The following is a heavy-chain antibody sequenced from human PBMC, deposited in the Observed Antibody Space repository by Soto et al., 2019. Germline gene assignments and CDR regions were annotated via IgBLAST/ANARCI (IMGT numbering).Heavy chain of an antibody. CDR1: GFTFSSYA. J-gene: IGHJ6*02. CDR3: ARRYDFWSGYYMAYYYYGMDV. V-gene: IGHV3-30*09. Sequence: GGSLRLSCAASGFTFSSYAMHWVRQAPGKGLEWVAVISYDGSNKYYADSVKGRFAISRDNSKNTLYLQMNSLRAEDTAVYYCARRYDFWSGYYMAYYYYGMDVWGQGTTVTVSS. CDR2: ISYDGSNK. D-gene: IGHD3-3*01.